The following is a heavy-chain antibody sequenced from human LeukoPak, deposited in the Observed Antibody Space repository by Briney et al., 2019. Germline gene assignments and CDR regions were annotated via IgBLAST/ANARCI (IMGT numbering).Heavy chain of an antibody. CDR2: ISGSGGST. Sequence: GGSLRLSCAASGITFSSYAMSWVRQAPGKGLEWVSAISGSGGSTYYADSVKGRFTISRDNSKNTLYLQMNSLRAEDTAVYYCVKVDYYDSSGYYLGVSGSGVVDYWGQGTLVTVSS. CDR3: VKVDYYDSSGYYLGVSGSGVVDY. J-gene: IGHJ4*02. D-gene: IGHD3-22*01. CDR1: GITFSSYA. V-gene: IGHV3-23*01.